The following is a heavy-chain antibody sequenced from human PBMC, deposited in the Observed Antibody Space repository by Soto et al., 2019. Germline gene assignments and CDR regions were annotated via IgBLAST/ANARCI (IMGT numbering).Heavy chain of an antibody. CDR3: ASGLYYYDSSGPTYFDY. V-gene: IGHV3-48*02. CDR1: GFTFSSYS. Sequence: EVQLVESGGGLVQPGGSLRLSCAASGFTFSSYSMNWVRQAPGKGLEWVSYISSSSSTIYYADSVKGRFTISRDNAKNSLYLQMNSLRDEDTAVYYCASGLYYYDSSGPTYFDYWGQGTLVTVSS. CDR2: ISSSSSTI. D-gene: IGHD3-22*01. J-gene: IGHJ4*02.